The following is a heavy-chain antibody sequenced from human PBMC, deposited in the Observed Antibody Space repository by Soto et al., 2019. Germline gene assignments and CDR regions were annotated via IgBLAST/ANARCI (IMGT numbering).Heavy chain of an antibody. V-gene: IGHV1-8*01. J-gene: IGHJ4*02. CDR1: GYNISSYD. D-gene: IGHD3-9*01. CDR2: MDPNRGHS. Sequence: ASVKVSCKASGYNISSYDIIWVRQAAGQGLEWMGCMDPNRGHSDSVQNFRGRVTMTTNISASTAYMELSGLRSEDTAVYFCARDGGYDVLTGHYILLYYLDNWGLGTLVTVSS. CDR3: ARDGGYDVLTGHYILLYYLDN.